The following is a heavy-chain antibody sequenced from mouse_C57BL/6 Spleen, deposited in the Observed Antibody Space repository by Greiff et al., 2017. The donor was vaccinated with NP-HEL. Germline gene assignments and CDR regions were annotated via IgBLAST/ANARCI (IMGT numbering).Heavy chain of an antibody. Sequence: EVQLQQSGPGLVKPSQSLSLTCSVTGYSITSGYYWNWIRQFPGNKLEWMGYISYDGSNNYNPSLKNRISITRDTSKNQFFLKLNSVTTEDTATYYCARSAAGTFDYWGQGTTLTVSS. V-gene: IGHV3-6*01. CDR3: ARSAAGTFDY. D-gene: IGHD4-1*01. CDR1: GYSITSGYY. J-gene: IGHJ2*01. CDR2: ISYDGSN.